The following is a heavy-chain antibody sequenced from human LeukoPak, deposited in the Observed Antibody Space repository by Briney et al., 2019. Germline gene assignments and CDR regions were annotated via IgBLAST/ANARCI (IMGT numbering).Heavy chain of an antibody. CDR2: ISSSSSYI. CDR3: AKDGDRLYYYDSSGYMADY. CDR1: GFTFSSYS. D-gene: IGHD3-22*01. J-gene: IGHJ4*02. Sequence: GGSLRLSCAASGFTFSSYSMNWVRQAPGKGLEWVSSISSSSSYIYYADSVKGRFTISRDNAKNSLYLQMNSLRAEDTAVYYCAKDGDRLYYYDSSGYMADYWGQGTLVTVSS. V-gene: IGHV3-21*01.